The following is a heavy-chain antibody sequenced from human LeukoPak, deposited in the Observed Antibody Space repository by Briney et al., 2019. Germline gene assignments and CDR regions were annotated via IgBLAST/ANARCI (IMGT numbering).Heavy chain of an antibody. CDR1: SGSLSGYY. V-gene: IGHV4-34*01. J-gene: IGHJ6*03. CDR2: INQSGST. D-gene: IGHD5-12*01. CDR3: ARVGNYSGYYYYYYYMDV. Sequence: SETLSLTCALYSGSLSGYYWSWIRQPPGKGLEWVGEINQSGSTNYTPSLKSRVTISVDTSKNQFSLKLSSVTAADTAVYYCARVGNYSGYYYYYYYMDVWGKGTTVTVS.